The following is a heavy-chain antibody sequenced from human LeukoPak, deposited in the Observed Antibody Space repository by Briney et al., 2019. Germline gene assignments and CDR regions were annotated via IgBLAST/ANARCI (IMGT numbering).Heavy chain of an antibody. J-gene: IGHJ5*02. D-gene: IGHD1-26*01. Sequence: PSETLSLTCTVSGGSISSSGYYWGWIRQPPGKGLEWIASIYYSGSTYYYPSLKSRVTISVDTSKNQLPLKLSSLTAADTAVYYCARHEYSGSYYGLSWFDPWGQGTLVTVSS. CDR1: GGSISSSGYY. CDR2: IYYSGST. V-gene: IGHV4-39*01. CDR3: ARHEYSGSYYGLSWFDP.